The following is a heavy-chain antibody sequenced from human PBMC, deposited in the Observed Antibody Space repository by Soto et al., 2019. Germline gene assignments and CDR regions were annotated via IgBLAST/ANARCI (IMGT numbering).Heavy chain of an antibody. CDR3: ARLAAAGMEGGRYYYYGMDV. CDR2: NNHSGST. J-gene: IGHJ6*02. CDR1: GGSFSGYY. V-gene: IGHV4-34*01. Sequence: ASETLSLTCAVYGGSFSGYYWSWNPQPPGKGLEWNGENNHSGSTNYNPSLKSRVTISVDTSKNQFSLKLSSVTAADTAVYYCARLAAAGMEGGRYYYYGMDVWGQGTTVTVSS. D-gene: IGHD6-13*01.